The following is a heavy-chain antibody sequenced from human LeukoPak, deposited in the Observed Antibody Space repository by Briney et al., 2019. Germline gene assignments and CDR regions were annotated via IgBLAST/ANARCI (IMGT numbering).Heavy chain of an antibody. V-gene: IGHV3-23*01. CDR3: AGQWLRLGPIDY. J-gene: IGHJ4*02. CDR1: RFTFSSYP. CDR2: ISGSGGST. D-gene: IGHD5-12*01. Sequence: PGGSLRLSCSASRFTFSSYPMSSVRQATGKVVEWVSPISGSGGSTYYADSVKGRFTRARENYKDRLYLQMNSLRVDDTAVYYCAGQWLRLGPIDYWGQGTLVSVSS.